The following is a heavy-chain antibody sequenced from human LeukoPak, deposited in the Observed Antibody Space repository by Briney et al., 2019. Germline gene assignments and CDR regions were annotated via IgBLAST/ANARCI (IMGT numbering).Heavy chain of an antibody. CDR2: IYSGGTT. CDR3: ARGFPPAH. J-gene: IGHJ4*02. V-gene: IGHV3-66*01. CDR1: GFNVSNKY. D-gene: IGHD3-10*01. Sequence: GGSLRLSCAASGFNVSNKYMNWVRQVPGKGLEWVSVIYSGGTTYYADSVKGRFTISRDNSKNTLNLQMNSLRVEDTAVYYCARGFPPAHWGQGTLVTVSS.